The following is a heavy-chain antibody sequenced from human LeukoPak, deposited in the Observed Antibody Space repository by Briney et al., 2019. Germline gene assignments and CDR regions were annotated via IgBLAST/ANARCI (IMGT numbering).Heavy chain of an antibody. V-gene: IGHV3-33*08. CDR2: IWYDGSNK. CDR3: ARDLAMYYYDSSGCLDY. D-gene: IGHD3-22*01. Sequence: GGSLRLSCAASGFTFSNAWMSWVRQAPGKGLEWVAVIWYDGSNKYYADSVKGRFTISRDNSKNTLYLQMSSLRAEDTAVYYCARDLAMYYYDSSGCLDYWGQGTLVTVSS. CDR1: GFTFSNAW. J-gene: IGHJ4*02.